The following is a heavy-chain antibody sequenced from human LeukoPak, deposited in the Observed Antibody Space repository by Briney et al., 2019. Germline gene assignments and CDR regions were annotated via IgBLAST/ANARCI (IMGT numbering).Heavy chain of an antibody. CDR3: VRDKDEGGVSTYYFDY. CDR2: INPSGGSR. Sequence: ASVKVSCKASGYTFTSYYMHWVRQAPGQGLEWMGIINPSGGSRSYAQRFQGRVTMTRDTSTSTVYMELSSLRSEDTAVYYCVRDKDEGGVSTYYFDYWGQGTLVTVSS. J-gene: IGHJ4*02. CDR1: GYTFTSYY. V-gene: IGHV1-46*01. D-gene: IGHD5/OR15-5a*01.